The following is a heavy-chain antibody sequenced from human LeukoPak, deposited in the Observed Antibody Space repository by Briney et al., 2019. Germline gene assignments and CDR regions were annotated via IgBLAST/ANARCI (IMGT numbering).Heavy chain of an antibody. CDR2: MNPNSGNT. CDR3: ARALATIEGIDY. D-gene: IGHD5-12*01. CDR1: GYTFTSYD. Sequence: GASVKVSCKASGYTFTSYDINWVRQATGQGLEWMGWMNPNSGNTGYAQKFQGRVTMTRNTSISTAYMELSSLRSEDTAVYYCARALATIEGIDYWGQGTLVTVSS. J-gene: IGHJ4*02. V-gene: IGHV1-8*01.